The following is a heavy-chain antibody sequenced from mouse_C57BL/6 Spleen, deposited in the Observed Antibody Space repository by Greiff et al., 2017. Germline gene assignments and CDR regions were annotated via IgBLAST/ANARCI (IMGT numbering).Heavy chain of an antibody. D-gene: IGHD1-1*01. V-gene: IGHV1-54*01. J-gene: IGHJ4*01. CDR3: ARRVTTVVATRAMDY. CDR2: INPGSGGT. CDR1: GYAFTNYL. Sequence: VQVVESGAELVRPGTSVKVSCKASGYAFTNYLIEWVKQRPGQGLEWIGVINPGSGGTNYNEKFKGKATLTADKSSSTAYMQLSSLTSEDSAVYFCARRVTTVVATRAMDYWGQGTSVTVSS.